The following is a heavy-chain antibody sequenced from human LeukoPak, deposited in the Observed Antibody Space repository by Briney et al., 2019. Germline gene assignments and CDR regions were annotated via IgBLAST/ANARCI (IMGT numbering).Heavy chain of an antibody. D-gene: IGHD3-22*01. V-gene: IGHV3-33*01. J-gene: IGHJ3*02. CDR3: AREVGYYYDRRIGAFDI. Sequence: GGSLRLSCAASGFTFSSYGMHWVRQAPGKGLEWVAVIWHDGSNKYYADSVKGRFTISRDNSKNTLYLQMNSLRAEDTAVYYCAREVGYYYDRRIGAFDIWGQGTMVTVSS. CDR2: IWHDGSNK. CDR1: GFTFSSYG.